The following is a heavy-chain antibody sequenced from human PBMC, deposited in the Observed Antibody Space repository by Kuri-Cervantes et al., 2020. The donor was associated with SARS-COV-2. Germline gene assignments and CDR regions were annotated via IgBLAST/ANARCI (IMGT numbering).Heavy chain of an antibody. V-gene: IGHV3-33*01. D-gene: IGHD2-15*01. J-gene: IGHJ6*02. Sequence: GESLKISCAASGFTFSSYGMHWVRQAPGKGLEWVAVIWYDGSNKYYADSVKGRFTISRDNSKNTLYLQMNSLRAEDTAVYYCARAIYGGGSPGGDYGMDVWGQGSTVTVSS. CDR1: GFTFSSYG. CDR2: IWYDGSNK. CDR3: ARAIYGGGSPGGDYGMDV.